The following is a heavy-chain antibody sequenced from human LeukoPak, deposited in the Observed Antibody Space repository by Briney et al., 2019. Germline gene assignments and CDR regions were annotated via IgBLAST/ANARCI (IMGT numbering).Heavy chain of an antibody. CDR3: ARHRTTGVVLNYFDY. V-gene: IGHV4-59*08. J-gene: IGHJ4*02. CDR1: GGSISSYY. Sequence: PSETLSLTCTVSGGSISSYYWSWIRQPPGKGLEWIGYIYYSGNTNYSPSLKSRVTISVDASKNQFSLNLRSVTAADTAVYHCARHRTTGVVLNYFDYWGQGTLVTVSP. D-gene: IGHD2-8*01. CDR2: IYYSGNT.